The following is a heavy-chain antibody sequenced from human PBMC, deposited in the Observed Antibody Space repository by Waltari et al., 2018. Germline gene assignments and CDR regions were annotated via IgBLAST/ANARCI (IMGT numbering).Heavy chain of an antibody. CDR1: GYSISSGYS. D-gene: IGHD1-26*01. CDR2: IDHSGST. J-gene: IGHJ4*02. CDR3: ARHQMGSPDGY. V-gene: IGHV4-38-2*01. Sequence: QVQLQESGTGLVKPSETLSLTCAVSGYSISSGYSWGWIRQPPGKGLEWIGSIDHSGSTYYNPSLKSRVTISVDTSKNQFSLKLSSVTAADTAVYYCARHQMGSPDGYWGQGTLVTVSS.